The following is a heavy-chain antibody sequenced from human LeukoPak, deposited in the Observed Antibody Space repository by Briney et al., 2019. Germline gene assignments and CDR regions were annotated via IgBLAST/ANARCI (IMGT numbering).Heavy chain of an antibody. Sequence: ASVQVSCKASGYTFTYHYIHLVRQAPGQGLEWMGIINPNNGNTNYAQRFQGRVTMTRDTSTSTVYMELSGLGSEDTAVYYCARESDVGKDFDCWGQGTLVTVSS. D-gene: IGHD1-1*01. CDR3: ARESDVGKDFDC. V-gene: IGHV1-46*01. CDR1: GYTFTYHY. CDR2: INPNNGNT. J-gene: IGHJ4*02.